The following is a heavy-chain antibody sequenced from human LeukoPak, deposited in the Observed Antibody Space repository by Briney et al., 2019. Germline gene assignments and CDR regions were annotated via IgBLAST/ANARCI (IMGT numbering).Heavy chain of an antibody. Sequence: GGSLRLSCAASGFSFSSYGMLWVRQAPGKGLEWVAVIGYDGSNKYYADSVKGRFTISRDNSNNTLYLQMNSLRVEDTAVYYCARGGPEWPLDYWGQGTLVTVSS. CDR2: IGYDGSNK. CDR1: GFSFSSYG. V-gene: IGHV3-33*01. J-gene: IGHJ4*02. CDR3: ARGGPEWPLDY. D-gene: IGHD3-16*01.